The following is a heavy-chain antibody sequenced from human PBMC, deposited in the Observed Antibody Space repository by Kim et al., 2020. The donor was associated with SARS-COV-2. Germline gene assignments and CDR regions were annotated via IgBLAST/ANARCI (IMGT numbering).Heavy chain of an antibody. CDR2: FDPEDGET. V-gene: IGHV1-24*01. CDR3: ATILWYSGEPLP. J-gene: IGHJ5*02. Sequence: ASVKVSCKVSGYTLTELSMHWVRQAPGKGLEWMGGFDPEDGETIYAQKFQGRVTMTEDTSTDTAYMELSSLRSEDTAVYYCATILWYSGEPLPWGQGTLVTVSS. CDR1: GYTLTELS. D-gene: IGHD1-26*01.